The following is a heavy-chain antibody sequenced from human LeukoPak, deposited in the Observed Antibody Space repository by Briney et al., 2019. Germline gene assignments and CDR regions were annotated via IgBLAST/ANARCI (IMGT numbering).Heavy chain of an antibody. J-gene: IGHJ4*02. CDR3: AKDMEMAATSQNFDY. Sequence: GGSLRLSCVASGITFSTYAMSWVRQAPGKGLEWVSTISGSGGSTYYADSVKGRFTISRDNSKNTLYLQMNSLRAEDTAVYYCAKDMEMAATSQNFDYWGQGTLVTVSS. CDR2: ISGSGGST. CDR1: GITFSTYA. V-gene: IGHV3-23*01. D-gene: IGHD5-24*01.